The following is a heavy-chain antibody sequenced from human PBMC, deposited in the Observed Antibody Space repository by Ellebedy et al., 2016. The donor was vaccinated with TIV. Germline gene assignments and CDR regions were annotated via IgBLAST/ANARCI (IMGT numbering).Heavy chain of an antibody. Sequence: MPSETLSLTCTVSGGSISSYYWSWIRQPPGKGLEWIWYIYSTGSTNCNPSLKSRVTISVDTSKNQFSLKLSSVTAADTAVYYCARGRVPGYWGQGTLVTVSS. CDR1: GGSISSYY. CDR2: IYSTGST. D-gene: IGHD1-26*01. CDR3: ARGRVPGY. J-gene: IGHJ4*02. V-gene: IGHV4-59*08.